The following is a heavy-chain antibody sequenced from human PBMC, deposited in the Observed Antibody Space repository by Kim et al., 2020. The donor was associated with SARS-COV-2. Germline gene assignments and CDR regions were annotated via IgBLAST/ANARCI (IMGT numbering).Heavy chain of an antibody. J-gene: IGHJ6*02. V-gene: IGHV3-15*01. CDR2: IKSKTDGGTT. CDR1: GFTFSNAW. Sequence: GGSLRLSCAASGFTFSNAWMSWVRQAPGKGLEWVGRIKSKTDGGTTDYAAPVKGRFTISRDDSKNTLYLQMNSLKTEDTAVYYCTTDPPNYDSSGYYGEHYYYYGMDVWGQVTTVTVSS. CDR3: TTDPPNYDSSGYYGEHYYYYGMDV. D-gene: IGHD3-22*01.